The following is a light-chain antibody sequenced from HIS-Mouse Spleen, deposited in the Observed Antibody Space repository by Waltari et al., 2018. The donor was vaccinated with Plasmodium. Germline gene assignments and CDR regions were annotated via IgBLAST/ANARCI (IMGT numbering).Light chain of an antibody. CDR1: QGISNY. CDR2: AAS. CDR3: QKYNSAPPLT. J-gene: IGKJ4*01. V-gene: IGKV1-27*01. Sequence: DIQMTQSPSSLSASVGDRVTITCRESQGISNYLAWYQQKPGKVPKLLIYAASTLQSGVPSRFSGSGSVTDFTLTISSLQPEDVATYYCQKYNSAPPLTFGGGTKVEIK.